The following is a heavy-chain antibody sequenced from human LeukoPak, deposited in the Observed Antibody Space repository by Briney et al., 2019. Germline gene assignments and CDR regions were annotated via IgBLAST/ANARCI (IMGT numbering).Heavy chain of an antibody. CDR1: GYSISSGYY. V-gene: IGHV4-38-2*02. CDR2: IYHSGST. J-gene: IGHJ4*02. D-gene: IGHD3-22*01. Sequence: PSETLSITCTVSGYSISSGYYWGWIRQPPGKGLEWIGSIYHSGSTYYNPSLKSRVTISVDTSKNQFSLKLSSVTAADTAVYYCARDYYDSSGYYYPTPFDYWGQGTLVTVSS. CDR3: ARDYYDSSGYYYPTPFDY.